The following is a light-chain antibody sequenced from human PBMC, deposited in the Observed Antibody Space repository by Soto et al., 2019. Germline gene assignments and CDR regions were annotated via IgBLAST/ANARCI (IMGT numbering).Light chain of an antibody. CDR2: GAS. Sequence: EIVMTQSPATLSVSPGERATLSCRASQSVSGNLAWYQQKPGQAPRLLIYGASTRATGIPARFSGSGSGPEFTLTISSLQSEDVAVYYCQQYNNWPPLTFGGGTKVEIK. J-gene: IGKJ4*01. V-gene: IGKV3-15*01. CDR3: QQYNNWPPLT. CDR1: QSVSGN.